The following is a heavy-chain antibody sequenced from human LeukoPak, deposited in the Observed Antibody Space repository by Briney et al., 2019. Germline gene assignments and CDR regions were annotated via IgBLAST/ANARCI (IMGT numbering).Heavy chain of an antibody. D-gene: IGHD6-19*01. CDR3: GKIPAVAGTQPAGFYYYYMDV. CDR2: ISGSGGST. Sequence: QPGGSLRLSCAASGFTFSSYAMSWVRQAPGKGLEWVSAISGSGGSTYYADSVKGRFTISRDNSKNTLYLQMNSLRAEDTAVYYCGKIPAVAGTQPAGFYYYYMDVWGKGTTVTVSS. J-gene: IGHJ6*03. V-gene: IGHV3-23*01. CDR1: GFTFSSYA.